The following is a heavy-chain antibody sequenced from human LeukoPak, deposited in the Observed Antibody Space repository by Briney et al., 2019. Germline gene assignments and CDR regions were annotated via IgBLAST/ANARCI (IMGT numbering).Heavy chain of an antibody. Sequence: GASVKVSCKASGYTFTGYYMHWVRQAPGQGLEWMGRINPNSGGTNYAQKFQGRVTMTRNTSISTAYMELSSLRSEDTAVYYCARVTHYYDSSGYCYWGQGTLVTVSS. V-gene: IGHV1-2*06. J-gene: IGHJ4*02. D-gene: IGHD3-22*01. CDR2: INPNSGGT. CDR1: GYTFTGYY. CDR3: ARVTHYYDSSGYCY.